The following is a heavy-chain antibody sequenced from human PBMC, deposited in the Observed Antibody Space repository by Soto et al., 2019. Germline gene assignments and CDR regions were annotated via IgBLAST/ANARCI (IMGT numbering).Heavy chain of an antibody. CDR3: ARSLGLYYYDSSGYPDY. D-gene: IGHD3-22*01. J-gene: IGHJ4*02. V-gene: IGHV3-21*01. Sequence: GESLTLSCAGCGFTFSIYRMNCVLQAPGKGLEGVSSISSSSSYIYYADSAKGRFTISRDNAKNSLYLQMNSLRAEDTAVYYCARSLGLYYYDSSGYPDYWGQGTLVTVSS. CDR1: GFTFSIYR. CDR2: ISSSSSYI.